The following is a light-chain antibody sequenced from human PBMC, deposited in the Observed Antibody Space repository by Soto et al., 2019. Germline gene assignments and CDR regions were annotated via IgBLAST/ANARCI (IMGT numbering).Light chain of an antibody. CDR1: QSVGSSY. V-gene: IGKV3-20*01. Sequence: EIVLTQFPGTLSLSPGERATLSCRASQSVGSSYVAWYQQKPGQAPRVLIYAASNRATGIPDRFSGSGSGSDFTLTISRLEPEDFAVYYCQQYGSSPCAFGPGTKVDIK. CDR2: AAS. J-gene: IGKJ3*01. CDR3: QQYGSSPCA.